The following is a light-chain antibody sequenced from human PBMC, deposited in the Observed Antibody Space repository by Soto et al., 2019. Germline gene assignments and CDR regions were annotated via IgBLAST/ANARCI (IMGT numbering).Light chain of an antibody. CDR2: GAS. J-gene: IGKJ2*01. V-gene: IGKV3-20*01. CDR3: QQYAISPPFN. CDR1: QTVGSNY. Sequence: EIVLTQSPGTLSLSPGERATLSCRASQTVGSNYVAWYQQKPGKAPRLLVYGASSRATGIPDRFSGSGSGTDFTLTINRRESEDCAVYYCQQYAISPPFNFARETKLETK.